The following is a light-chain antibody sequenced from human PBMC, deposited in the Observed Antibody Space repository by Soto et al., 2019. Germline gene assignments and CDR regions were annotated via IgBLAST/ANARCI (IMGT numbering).Light chain of an antibody. CDR1: QSLLYSNGYNY. CDR3: MQALQTPPT. Sequence: EIVMTQSPLSLPVTPGEPASISCRSSQSLLYSNGYNYLVWYRQRPGQSPQLLIYLGSNRASGVPDRFSGSGSGTDFTLKISRVEAEDVGVYYCMQALQTPPTFGGGTKVEIK. CDR2: LGS. V-gene: IGKV2-28*01. J-gene: IGKJ4*01.